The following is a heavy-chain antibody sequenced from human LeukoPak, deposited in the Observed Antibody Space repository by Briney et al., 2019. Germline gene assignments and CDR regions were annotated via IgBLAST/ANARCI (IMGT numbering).Heavy chain of an antibody. CDR1: GGSFSGYY. CDR3: ATLDLRNY. J-gene: IGHJ4*02. CDR2: INHSGST. Sequence: SETLSLTCAVYGGSFSGYYWSWIRQPPGKGLEWIGEINHSGSTNYNPSLKSRVTISVDTSKNQFSLKLSSVTAADTAVYYCATLDLRNYWGQGTLVTVSS. V-gene: IGHV4-34*01. D-gene: IGHD3-9*01.